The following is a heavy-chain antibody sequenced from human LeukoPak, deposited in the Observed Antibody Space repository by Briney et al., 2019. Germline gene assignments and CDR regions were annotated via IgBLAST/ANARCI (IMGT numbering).Heavy chain of an antibody. J-gene: IGHJ4*02. CDR2: IKSKTNGGTT. Sequence: GGSLRLSCAASGFTFSNAWMSWVRKAPGKGLEWVGRIKSKTNGGTTDYGAPVKGRFTISRDDSKNTLYLQMNSLRAEDTAVYYCAKDRDSSSWLILNYWGQGTLVTVSS. CDR1: GFTFSNAW. CDR3: AKDRDSSSWLILNY. D-gene: IGHD6-13*01. V-gene: IGHV3-15*01.